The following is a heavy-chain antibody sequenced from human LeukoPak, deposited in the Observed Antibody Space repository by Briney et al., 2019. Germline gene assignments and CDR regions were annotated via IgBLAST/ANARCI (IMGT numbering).Heavy chain of an antibody. CDR1: GFTFSSYG. V-gene: IGHV3-33*01. D-gene: IGHD3-9*01. CDR3: ARSTSSEYDIYHFDY. Sequence: GGSLRLSCAASGFTFSSYGMHWVRQAPGKGPEWVAVIWYDGNNKYYADSVKGRFTISRDNSKNTLYLQMNSLRAEDTAVYYCARSTSSEYDIYHFDYWGQGTLVTVSS. J-gene: IGHJ4*02. CDR2: IWYDGNNK.